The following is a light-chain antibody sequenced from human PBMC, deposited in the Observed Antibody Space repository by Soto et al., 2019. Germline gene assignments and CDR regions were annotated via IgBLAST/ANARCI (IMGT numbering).Light chain of an antibody. Sequence: QSVLTQPPSASGSPGQSVTISCTGTSSDVGGYDYVSWYQQHPGKAPKLMIYEVTIRPSGVSDRFSGSKSGNTASLTVSGXQAEDEADYYCSSYTGGNPSYVFGTGTKVTV. J-gene: IGLJ1*01. CDR2: EVT. V-gene: IGLV2-8*01. CDR3: SSYTGGNPSYV. CDR1: SSDVGGYDY.